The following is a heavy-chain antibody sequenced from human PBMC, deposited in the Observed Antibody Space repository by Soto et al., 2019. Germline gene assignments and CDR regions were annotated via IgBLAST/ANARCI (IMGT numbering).Heavy chain of an antibody. J-gene: IGHJ4*02. Sequence: QVHLVQSGAEVKKPGASVKVSCKASGYTFTNYAIAWVRQAPGQGLEWMGWISGYNGNTNNAQKLQGRVTMTTDTSTSTAYMELRSLRSXDTAVYYCAXXXXXXXXXXXYYFDSWGQGTLVTVSS. V-gene: IGHV1-18*01. CDR1: GYTFTNYA. CDR2: ISGYNGNT. CDR3: AXXXXXXXXXXXYYFDS.